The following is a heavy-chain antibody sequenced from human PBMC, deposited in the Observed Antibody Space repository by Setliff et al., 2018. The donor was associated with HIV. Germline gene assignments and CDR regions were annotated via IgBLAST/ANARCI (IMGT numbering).Heavy chain of an antibody. CDR3: ARETQQSYNIVTGYNYYYGIDV. CDR1: GASISSYY. D-gene: IGHD3-9*01. CDR2: ITDSGNT. Sequence: SETLSLTCNVSGASISSYYWTWIRQSPGNRLEWLGYITDSGNTNYNPSLRRRVTITADTSKNQVSLRLRSVTAADTAVYYCARETQQSYNIVTGYNYYYGIDVWGQGTTVTVSS. V-gene: IGHV4-59*01. J-gene: IGHJ6*02.